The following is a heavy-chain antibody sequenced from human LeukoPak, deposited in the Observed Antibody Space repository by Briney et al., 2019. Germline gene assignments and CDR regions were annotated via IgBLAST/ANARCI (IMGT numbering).Heavy chain of an antibody. CDR2: ISSSSSYI. J-gene: IGHJ5*02. D-gene: IGHD4-17*01. CDR1: GFTFSSHS. CDR3: ARGPDVIFTVTTDRNRFDP. Sequence: GGSLRLSCAASGFTFSSHSMNWVRQAPGKGLEWVSSISSSSSYIYYADSVKGRFTISRDNAKNSLYLQMNSLRAEDTAVYYCARGPDVIFTVTTDRNRFDPWGQGTLVTVSS. V-gene: IGHV3-21*01.